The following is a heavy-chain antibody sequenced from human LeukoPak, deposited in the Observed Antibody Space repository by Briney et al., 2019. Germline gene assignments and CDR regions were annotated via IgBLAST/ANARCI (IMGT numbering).Heavy chain of an antibody. CDR1: GGSFSIYY. Sequence: SETLSLTCTVSGGSFSIYYWSWIRQPAGKGLEWIGRIYTSGSTNYNPSLKSRVTMSVDTSKNQFSLNLNSVTAADTAVYYCARSYYDYVWGSYPVYYFDYWGQGTLVTVSS. J-gene: IGHJ4*02. CDR3: ARSYYDYVWGSYPVYYFDY. CDR2: IYTSGST. D-gene: IGHD3-16*02. V-gene: IGHV4-4*07.